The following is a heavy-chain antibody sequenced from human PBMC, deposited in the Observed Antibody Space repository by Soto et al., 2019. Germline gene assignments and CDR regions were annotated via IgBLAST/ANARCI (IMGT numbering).Heavy chain of an antibody. Sequence: ASVKVSCKASGYTFNSYDINWVRQATGQGLERMGWMNPNSGNTGYAQKFQGRVTMTRNTSISTAYMELSSLRSEDTAVYYCARGHHYSSGWYTGFDYYYYYMDVRGKGTTVTVSS. CDR1: GYTFNSYD. CDR3: ARGHHYSSGWYTGFDYYYYYMDV. D-gene: IGHD6-19*01. V-gene: IGHV1-8*01. CDR2: MNPNSGNT. J-gene: IGHJ6*03.